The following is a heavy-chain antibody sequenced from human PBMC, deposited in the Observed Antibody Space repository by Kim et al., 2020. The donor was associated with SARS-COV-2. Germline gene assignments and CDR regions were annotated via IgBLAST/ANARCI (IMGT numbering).Heavy chain of an antibody. V-gene: IGHV4-39*01. CDR3: ASGSVTRGY. D-gene: IGHD3-10*01. J-gene: IGHJ4*02. CDR2: GST. Sequence: GSTYYNPSLKSRVTISVDTSKNQFSLKLSSVTAADTAVYYCASGSVTRGYWGQGTLVTVSS.